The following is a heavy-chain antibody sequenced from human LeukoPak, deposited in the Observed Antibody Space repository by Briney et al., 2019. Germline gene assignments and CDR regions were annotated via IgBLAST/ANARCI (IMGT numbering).Heavy chain of an antibody. CDR1: GFTFSSYA. J-gene: IGHJ4*02. V-gene: IGHV3-23*01. Sequence: GGSLRLSCAASGFTFSSYAMSWVRQAPGKGLEWVSAISGSGGSTYCADYVKGRFTISRDNSKNTLYLQMNSIRAADTAVYYCAKEDDCWSGSSVAYWGQGTLVTVSS. CDR3: AKEDDCWSGSSVAY. CDR2: ISGSGGST. D-gene: IGHD3-3*01.